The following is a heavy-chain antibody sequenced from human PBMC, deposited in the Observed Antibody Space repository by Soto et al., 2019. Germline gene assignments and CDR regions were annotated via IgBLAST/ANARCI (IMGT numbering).Heavy chain of an antibody. CDR1: GGSISSSSYY. J-gene: IGHJ6*02. V-gene: IGHV4-39*01. CDR2: IYYSGST. CDR3: ARVLLWFGYYGMDV. Sequence: SETLSLTCTVSGGSISSSSYYWGWFRQPPGKGLEWIGSIYYSGSTYYNPSLKSRVTISVDTSKNQFSLKLSSVTAADTAVYYCARVLLWFGYYGMDVWGQGTTVT. D-gene: IGHD3-10*01.